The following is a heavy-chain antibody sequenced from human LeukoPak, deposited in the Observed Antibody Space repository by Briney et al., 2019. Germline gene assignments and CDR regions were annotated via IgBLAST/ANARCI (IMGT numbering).Heavy chain of an antibody. CDR2: IYYSGST. Sequence: SETLSLTCTVSGGSISSYYWSWIRQPSGKGLEWIGYIYYSGSTNYNPSLKSRVTISVDTSKNQFSLKLSSVTAADTAVYYCARHGKLSDWFDPWGQGTLVTVSS. D-gene: IGHD1-26*01. CDR1: GGSISSYY. CDR3: ARHGKLSDWFDP. J-gene: IGHJ5*02. V-gene: IGHV4-59*08.